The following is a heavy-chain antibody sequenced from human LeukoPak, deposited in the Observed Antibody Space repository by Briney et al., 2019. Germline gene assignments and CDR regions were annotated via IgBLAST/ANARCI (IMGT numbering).Heavy chain of an antibody. Sequence: PGGSLRLSCAASGFTVSSNYMSWVRQAPGKGLEWVSVIYSGGSTYYADSVKGRFTISRDNSKNTLYLQMNSLRAEDTAVYYCAKSYYDFWSGPPAFDIWGQGTMVTVSS. V-gene: IGHV3-53*05. CDR3: AKSYYDFWSGPPAFDI. CDR2: IYSGGST. J-gene: IGHJ3*02. D-gene: IGHD3-3*01. CDR1: GFTVSSNY.